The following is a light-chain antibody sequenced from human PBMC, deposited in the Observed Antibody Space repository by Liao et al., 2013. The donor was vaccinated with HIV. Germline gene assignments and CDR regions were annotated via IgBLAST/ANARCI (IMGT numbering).Light chain of an antibody. CDR3: QVWDTGSAHRVV. J-gene: IGLJ2*01. CDR1: NIGIKN. V-gene: IGLV3-21*01. Sequence: SYVLTQPPSVSAALGMTAKITCAGNNIGIKNVHWYRQKPGQAPVLLIYYDSDRPSGIPERFSGSNSGNTATLTISRVEAGDEADYYCQVWDTGSAHRVVFGGGTKLTVL. CDR2: YDS.